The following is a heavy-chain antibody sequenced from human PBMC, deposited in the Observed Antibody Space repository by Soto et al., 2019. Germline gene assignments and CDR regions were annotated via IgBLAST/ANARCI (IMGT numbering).Heavy chain of an antibody. CDR3: ARRSGGMDV. CDR1: GYSFTSYW. V-gene: IGHV5-51*01. Sequence: PWESLNISCKGSGYSFTSYWIDWVRQMPGKVLECMVIMYPVYSYXXXXXXXXXXXXXXSDXXINXXXLXXXXXXXXXTAIYYCARRSGGMDVWGQGTTVTFSS. J-gene: IGHJ6*02. CDR2: MYPVYSYX.